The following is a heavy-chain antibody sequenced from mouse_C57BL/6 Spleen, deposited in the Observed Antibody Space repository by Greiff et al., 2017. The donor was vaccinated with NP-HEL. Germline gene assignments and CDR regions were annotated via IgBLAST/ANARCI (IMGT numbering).Heavy chain of an antibody. CDR2: IHPNSGST. CDR3: ARDPTTVPLDY. D-gene: IGHD1-1*01. J-gene: IGHJ2*01. V-gene: IGHV1-64*01. CDR1: GYTFTSYW. Sequence: QVQLQQPGAELVKPGASVKLSCKASGYTFTSYWMHWVKQRPGQGLEWIGMIHPNSGSTNYNEKFKSKATLTVDKSSSTAYMQLISLTSEDSAVYYCARDPTTVPLDYWGQGTTLTVSS.